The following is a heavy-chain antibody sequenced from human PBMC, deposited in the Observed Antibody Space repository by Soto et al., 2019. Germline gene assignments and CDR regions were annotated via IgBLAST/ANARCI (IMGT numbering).Heavy chain of an antibody. CDR3: AKVVSRGYDFWSGLT. D-gene: IGHD3-3*01. CDR1: GFTFSSYA. CDR2: ISGSGGST. J-gene: IGHJ5*02. Sequence: EVQLLESGGGLVQPGGSLRLTCAASGFTFSSYAMSWVRQAPGKGLEWVSAISGSGGSTYYADSVKGRFTISRDNSKNTLYLQMNSLRAEDTAVYYCAKVVSRGYDFWSGLTWGQGTLVTVSS. V-gene: IGHV3-23*01.